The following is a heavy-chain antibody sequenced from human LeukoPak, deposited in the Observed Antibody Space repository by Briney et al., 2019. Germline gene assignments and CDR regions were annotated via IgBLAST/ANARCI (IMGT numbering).Heavy chain of an antibody. Sequence: PGGSLRLSCAASGDTFSSYGMHWVREAPGKGLEWVAVIWYDGSTKYYADSVKGRFTISRDNSKNTLYLQMNSLRAEDTAVYYCARDPSSSYPDYWGQGTLVTVSS. D-gene: IGHD6-13*01. CDR2: IWYDGSTK. CDR1: GDTFSSYG. J-gene: IGHJ4*02. CDR3: ARDPSSSYPDY. V-gene: IGHV3-33*01.